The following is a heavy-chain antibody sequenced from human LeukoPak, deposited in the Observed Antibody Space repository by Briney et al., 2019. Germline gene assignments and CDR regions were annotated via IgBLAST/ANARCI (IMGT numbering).Heavy chain of an antibody. CDR3: AVPTLINYYHY. Sequence: ASVTVSCTASGYTFIGYYMHWVRQAPGQGLEWMGWINPNSGGTDYAQKFQGRVTMTRDTSISTAYMELSRLTSDDTAVYYCAVPTLINYYHYWGQGTLVTVSS. CDR1: GYTFIGYY. J-gene: IGHJ4*02. D-gene: IGHD3-22*01. CDR2: INPNSGGT. V-gene: IGHV1-2*02.